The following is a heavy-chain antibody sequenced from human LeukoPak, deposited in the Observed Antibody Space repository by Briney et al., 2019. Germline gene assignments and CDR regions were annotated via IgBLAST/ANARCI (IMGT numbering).Heavy chain of an antibody. V-gene: IGHV1-3*01. CDR1: GYTFTSYA. D-gene: IGHD6-19*01. Sequence: ASVKVSCKASGYTFTSYAMHWVRQAPGQRLEWMGWINAGNGNTKYSQKFQGRVTITRDTSASTAYMELSSLRSEDTAVYYCARDVGSGWYLDYYYYGMDVWGQGTTVAVCS. CDR3: ARDVGSGWYLDYYYYGMDV. J-gene: IGHJ6*02. CDR2: INAGNGNT.